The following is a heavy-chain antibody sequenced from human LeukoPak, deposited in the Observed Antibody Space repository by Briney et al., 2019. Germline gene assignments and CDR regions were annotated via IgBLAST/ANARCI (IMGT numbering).Heavy chain of an antibody. D-gene: IGHD5-24*01. CDR1: GFTFGSYG. CDR3: AKNRNEDGYPDY. Sequence: GGSLRLSCAASGFTFGSYGMHWVRQAPGKGLEWVAFIRYDGSNKHYADSVKGRFTISRDNSKNTLYLQMNSLRAEDTAVYYCAKNRNEDGYPDYWGQGTLVTVSS. J-gene: IGHJ4*02. CDR2: IRYDGSNK. V-gene: IGHV3-30*02.